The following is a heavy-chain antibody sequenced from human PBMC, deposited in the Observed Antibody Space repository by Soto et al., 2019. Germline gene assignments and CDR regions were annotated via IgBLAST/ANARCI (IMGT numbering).Heavy chain of an antibody. CDR3: TRGMYTAYETAPLFFDF. V-gene: IGHV3-49*03. J-gene: IGHJ4*02. Sequence: GGSLRLSCTTSGFTFGAYALSWFRQAPGKGLEWVGFSRSKGYGGTTEFAASVRGRFTISRDDSNSIAYLQMNRLKTEDTAVYYCTRGMYTAYETAPLFFDFWGQGTLVTVSS. D-gene: IGHD5-12*01. CDR2: SRSKGYGGTT. CDR1: GFTFGAYA.